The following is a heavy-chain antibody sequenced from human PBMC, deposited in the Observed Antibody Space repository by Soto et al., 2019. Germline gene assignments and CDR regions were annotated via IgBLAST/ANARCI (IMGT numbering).Heavy chain of an antibody. J-gene: IGHJ5*02. CDR2: VFHTGST. V-gene: IGHV4-4*02. Sequence: QVQLQESGPGLVKPSGTLSLTCAVSGGSISSDNWWTWFRQPPGKGLDWLGEVFHTGSTTYNPSLKNRVTISLDQSKNQFSLKLTSVTAAETAVYYWAREVLVQQLAYQGFDLWGSGNRVTVSS. CDR1: GGSISSDNW. CDR3: AREVLVQQLAYQGFDL. D-gene: IGHD6-13*01.